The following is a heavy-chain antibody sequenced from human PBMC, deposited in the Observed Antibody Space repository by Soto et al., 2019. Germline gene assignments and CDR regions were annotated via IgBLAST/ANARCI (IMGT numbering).Heavy chain of an antibody. CDR3: ASDRGSSDYYGMDV. CDR1: GYTFTGYY. CDR2: INPNSGGT. D-gene: IGHD2-15*01. V-gene: IGHV1-2*04. J-gene: IGHJ6*02. Sequence: GASVKVSCKASGYTFTGYYMHWVRQAPGQGLEWMGWINPNSGGTNYAQKFQGWVTMTRDTSISTAYMELSRLRSDDTAVYYCASDRGSSDYYGMDVWGQGTTVTVSS.